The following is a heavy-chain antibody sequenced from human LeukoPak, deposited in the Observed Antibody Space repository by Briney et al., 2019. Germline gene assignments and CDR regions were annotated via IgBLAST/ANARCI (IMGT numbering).Heavy chain of an antibody. CDR1: GGTFSSYA. CDR2: IIPIFGTA. J-gene: IGHJ4*02. Sequence: SVMVSCKASGGTFSSYAISWVRQAPGQGLEWMGGIIPIFGTANYAQKFQGRVTITADESTSTAYMELSSLRSEDTAVYYCASGRSGWYYFDYWGQGTLVTVSS. V-gene: IGHV1-69*13. D-gene: IGHD6-19*01. CDR3: ASGRSGWYYFDY.